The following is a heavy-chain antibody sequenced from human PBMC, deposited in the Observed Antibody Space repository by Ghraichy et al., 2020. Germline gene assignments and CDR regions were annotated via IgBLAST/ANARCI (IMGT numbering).Heavy chain of an antibody. CDR2: ISWNSDNV. J-gene: IGHJ6*02. CDR1: GFNFEDYA. V-gene: IGHV3-9*01. Sequence: GGSLRLSCAASGFNFEDYAMYWVRQVPGQGPEWVSGISWNSDNVGYGAAVKGRFTISRDNAKKSLSLEMNSLRAEDTALYYCGKGFGDDIGHGINVWGQGTTVTVSS. D-gene: IGHD3-10*01. CDR3: GKGFGDDIGHGINV.